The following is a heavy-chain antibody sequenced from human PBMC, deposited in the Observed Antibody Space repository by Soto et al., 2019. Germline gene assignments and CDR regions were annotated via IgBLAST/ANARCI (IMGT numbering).Heavy chain of an antibody. J-gene: IGHJ6*02. V-gene: IGHV3-33*01. Sequence: QVQLVESGGGVVQPGRSLRLSCAASGFSFSSYGMHWVRQAPGKGLEWVAVIWYDGSDKYYADSVKGRFTISRDNSKNTLYVKMNSLRVEDTAVYYCARGTFNYYYGMDVWGQGTTVTVSS. CDR3: ARGTFNYYYGMDV. CDR1: GFSFSSYG. CDR2: IWYDGSDK. D-gene: IGHD1-1*01.